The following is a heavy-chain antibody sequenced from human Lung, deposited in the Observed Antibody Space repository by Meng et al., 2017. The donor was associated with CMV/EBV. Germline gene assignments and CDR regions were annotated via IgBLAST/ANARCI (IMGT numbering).Heavy chain of an antibody. V-gene: IGHV3-30*02. D-gene: IGHD1-26*01. CDR1: GFAFSCYG. J-gene: IGHJ4*02. CDR3: AKEGKSVYSGCSYAS. CDR2: IRFDGSEK. Sequence: GESLKISCAASGFAFSCYGMHWVRQAPGKGLEWMVFIRFDGSEKYYADSVKGRFTISRDNSKNTGYLQMESLRAEDAAVYYCAKEGKSVYSGCSYASWGQGXLVTISS.